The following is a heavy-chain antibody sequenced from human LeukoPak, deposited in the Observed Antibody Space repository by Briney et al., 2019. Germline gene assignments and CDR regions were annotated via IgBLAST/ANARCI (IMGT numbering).Heavy chain of an antibody. J-gene: IGHJ4*02. CDR3: TTDSGVLLWFGEFDY. Sequence: GGSLRLSCAASGFTFSNAWMSWVRQAPGKGLEWVGRIKSKTDGGTTDYAAPVKGRFTISRDDSKNTLYMQMNSLKTEDTAVYYCTTDSGVLLWFGEFDYWGQGTLVTVPS. V-gene: IGHV3-15*01. D-gene: IGHD3-10*01. CDR1: GFTFSNAW. CDR2: IKSKTDGGTT.